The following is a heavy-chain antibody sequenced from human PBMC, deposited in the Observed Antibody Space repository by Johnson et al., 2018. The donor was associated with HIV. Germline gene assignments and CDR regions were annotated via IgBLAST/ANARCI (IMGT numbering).Heavy chain of an antibody. CDR3: AKDSWDRRWADDAFDI. CDR2: ISSSGGTI. CDR1: EFILSDYY. Sequence: QVQLVESGGDLVKPGGSLRLSCGASEFILSDYYISWVRQAPEKGLEWISYISSSGGTIFYADSVKGRFTISRDNSKNTLYLQMNSLRAEDTAVYYCAKDSWDRRWADDAFDIWGQGTIVTVPS. V-gene: IGHV3-11*04. J-gene: IGHJ3*02. D-gene: IGHD1-26*01.